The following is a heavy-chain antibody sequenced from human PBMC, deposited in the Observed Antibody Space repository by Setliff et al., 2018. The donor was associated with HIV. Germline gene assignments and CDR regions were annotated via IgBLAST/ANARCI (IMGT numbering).Heavy chain of an antibody. J-gene: IGHJ4*02. Sequence: ASVKVSCKTSGYTFTSYDINWVRQATGQGLEWMGWMNPNSGNRGYAQKFQGRVTMTEDTSTDTAYTELSSLRSEDTAVYYCATDSNFGGIVTPWDYWGQGTLVTVSS. CDR3: ATDSNFGGIVTPWDY. CDR1: GYTFTSYD. D-gene: IGHD1-26*01. CDR2: MNPNSGNR. V-gene: IGHV1-8*02.